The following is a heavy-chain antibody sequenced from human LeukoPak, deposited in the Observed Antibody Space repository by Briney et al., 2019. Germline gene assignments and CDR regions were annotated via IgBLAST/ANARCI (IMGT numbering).Heavy chain of an antibody. CDR3: ARHTYYYDSSGYLDY. CDR2: IYYSGST. Sequence: TTSETLSLTCTVSGDSISSTNYYWGWIRQPPGKGLEWIGSIYYSGSTYYNPSLESRVTISVDTSRNQFSLKLSSVTAADTAVYYCARHTYYYDSSGYLDYWGQGTLVTVSS. CDR1: GDSISSTNYY. D-gene: IGHD3-22*01. V-gene: IGHV4-39*01. J-gene: IGHJ4*02.